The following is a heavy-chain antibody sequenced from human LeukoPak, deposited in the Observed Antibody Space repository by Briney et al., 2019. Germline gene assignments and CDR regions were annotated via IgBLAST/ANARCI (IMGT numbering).Heavy chain of an antibody. CDR1: GFTFSSFG. CDR2: IWYDASNK. J-gene: IGHJ4*02. CDR3: VRGVGVSRFNYLDS. D-gene: IGHD6-13*01. V-gene: IGHV3-33*01. Sequence: GRSLTLSCAASGFTFSSFGMHWVRQAPGKGLEWVAVIWYDASNKYYADSVKGRFTISRDNSKNTLYLQMNSLRDDDTAVYYCVRGVGVSRFNYLDSWGQGTLVIVSS.